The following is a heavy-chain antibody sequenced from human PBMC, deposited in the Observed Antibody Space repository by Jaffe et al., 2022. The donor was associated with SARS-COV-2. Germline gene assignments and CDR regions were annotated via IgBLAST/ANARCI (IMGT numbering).Heavy chain of an antibody. CDR2: IWYDGSNK. CDR1: GFTFSSYG. Sequence: QVQLVESGGGVVQPGRSLRLSCAASGFTFSSYGMHWVRQAPGKGLEWVAVIWYDGSNKYYADSVKGRFTISRDNSKNTLYLQMNSLRAEDTAVYYCACLKSAFDIWGQGTMVTVSS. V-gene: IGHV3-33*01. J-gene: IGHJ3*02. CDR3: ACLKSAFDI.